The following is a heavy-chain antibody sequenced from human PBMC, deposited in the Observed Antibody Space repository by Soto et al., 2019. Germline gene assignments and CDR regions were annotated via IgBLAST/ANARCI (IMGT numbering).Heavy chain of an antibody. Sequence: PGGSLRLSCAASGFTFSSYAMSWVRQAPGKGLEWVSAISGSGGSTYYADPVKGRFTISRDNSKNTLYLQMNSLRAEDTAVYYCAKASSYDSSGYDFDYWGQGTLVTVSS. J-gene: IGHJ4*02. D-gene: IGHD3-22*01. CDR3: AKASSYDSSGYDFDY. V-gene: IGHV3-23*01. CDR2: ISGSGGST. CDR1: GFTFSSYA.